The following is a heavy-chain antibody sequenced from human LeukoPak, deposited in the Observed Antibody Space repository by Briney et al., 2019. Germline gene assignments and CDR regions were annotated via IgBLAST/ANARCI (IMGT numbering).Heavy chain of an antibody. D-gene: IGHD5-12*01. CDR3: ARLRVSVTTTSDFDY. Sequence: TPSETLSLTCTVSGGSISGSSYYWGWIHQPPGKGLEWIGSIYYSGSTYYNPSLKSRVTISVDTSKNQFSLKLSSVTAADTAVYYCARLRVSVTTTSDFDYWGQGTLVTVSS. J-gene: IGHJ4*02. CDR2: IYYSGST. CDR1: GGSISGSSYY. V-gene: IGHV4-39*01.